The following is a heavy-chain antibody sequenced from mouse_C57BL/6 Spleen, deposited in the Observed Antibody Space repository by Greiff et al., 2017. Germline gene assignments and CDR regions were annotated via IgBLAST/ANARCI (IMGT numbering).Heavy chain of an antibody. J-gene: IGHJ3*01. D-gene: IGHD1-1*01. Sequence: VQLQQSGPELVKPGASVKISCKASGYTFTDYYMNWVKQSHGKSLEWIGDINPNNGGTSYNQKFKGKATLTVDKSSSTAYMELRSLTSEDSAVYYCARSYYGSSPPAYWGQGTLVTVSA. CDR1: GYTFTDYY. V-gene: IGHV1-26*01. CDR3: ARSYYGSSPPAY. CDR2: INPNNGGT.